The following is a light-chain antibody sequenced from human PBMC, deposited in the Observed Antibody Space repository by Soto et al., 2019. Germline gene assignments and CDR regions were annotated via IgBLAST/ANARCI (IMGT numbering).Light chain of an antibody. CDR1: QSVLYNSNNKNH. CDR3: QQYYSIPFS. Sequence: DFVMTQAPDSLAVSLGERATINCKSSQSVLYNSNNKNHLGWFQQKPGHPPKLLIYGASFRPSGVPDRFSGSGSGTDFTLTLSSLQAEDVAVYCCQQYYSIPFSFGQGTKLEI. CDR2: GAS. V-gene: IGKV4-1*01. J-gene: IGKJ2*03.